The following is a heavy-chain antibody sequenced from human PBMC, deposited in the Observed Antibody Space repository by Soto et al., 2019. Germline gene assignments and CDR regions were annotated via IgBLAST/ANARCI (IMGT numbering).Heavy chain of an antibody. CDR2: INHSGST. V-gene: IGHV4-34*01. D-gene: IGHD7-27*01. J-gene: IGHJ4*02. CDR3: ARGWGTIFDY. CDR1: GGSFSGYY. Sequence: QVQLQQWGAGLLKPSETLSLTCAVYGGSFSGYYWNWIRQPPGKGLEWIGEINHSGSTNYNPSLKSRVTISVDTSKNQFSLKLSSVTAADTAVYYCARGWGTIFDYWGQRTLVTVSS.